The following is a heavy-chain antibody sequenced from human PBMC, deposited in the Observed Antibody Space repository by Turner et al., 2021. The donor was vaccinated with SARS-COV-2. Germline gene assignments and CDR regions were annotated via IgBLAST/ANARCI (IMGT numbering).Heavy chain of an antibody. D-gene: IGHD2-21*02. J-gene: IGHJ4*02. CDR3: ATGYAYCGGNCSIDY. CDR1: GYTLIELS. V-gene: IGHV1-24*01. CDR2: YDPEDGET. Sequence: QVQLVQSGAEVKKPGASVKVSCKVSGYTLIELSMHWVRQAPGKGLEWMGGYDPEDGETIYAQKFQGRVTMTEDTSTDTAYMELSSLRSEDTAVYYCATGYAYCGGNCSIDYWGQGTLVTVSS.